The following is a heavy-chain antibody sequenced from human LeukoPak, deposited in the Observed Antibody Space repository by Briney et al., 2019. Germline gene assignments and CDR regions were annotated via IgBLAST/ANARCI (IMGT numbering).Heavy chain of an antibody. Sequence: SGGSLRLSCAASEFTFSTFSMNWVRQAPGKGLEWLSYIGGTTRDTYYADSVKGRFTISRDNGKNSVYLEMNSLRDDDTAVYYCTREGGSTDAGFWGQGTLVTVSS. J-gene: IGHJ4*02. V-gene: IGHV3-21*05. CDR2: IGGTTRDT. CDR1: EFTFSTFS. D-gene: IGHD5/OR15-5a*01. CDR3: TREGGSTDAGF.